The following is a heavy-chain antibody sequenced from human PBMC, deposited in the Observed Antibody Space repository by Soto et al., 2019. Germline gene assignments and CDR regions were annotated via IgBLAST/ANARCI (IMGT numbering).Heavy chain of an antibody. Sequence: QVLLVQSGPEVKKPGSSVKVSCKASGGTFNNYAINWVRQAPGKGLEWMGGIIPTFGTGNHAQKLQGRVTITADESTTTAYMEHNSLRSEDTAIYYCASFDGTLVRGGRSSPYEMDVWGQGTTVIVSS. CDR2: IIPTFGTG. V-gene: IGHV1-69*01. CDR3: ASFDGTLVRGGRSSPYEMDV. D-gene: IGHD3-10*01. CDR1: GGTFNNYA. J-gene: IGHJ6*02.